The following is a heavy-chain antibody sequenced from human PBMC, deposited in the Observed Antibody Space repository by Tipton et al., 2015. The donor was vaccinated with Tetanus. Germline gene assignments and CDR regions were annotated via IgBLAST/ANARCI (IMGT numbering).Heavy chain of an antibody. V-gene: IGHV1-46*01. CDR1: GGTFTNYA. J-gene: IGHJ6*03. CDR2: INPSGSTT. CDR3: ARGFYYMDV. Sequence: QLVQSGAEVKKPGSSVKVSCKASGGTFTNYALSWVRQAPGQGLEYMGIINPSGSTTGYTQKFQGRVTMTRDTSTSTLYMELSGLTSEDTAVYYCARGFYYMDVWGKGTTVTVSS.